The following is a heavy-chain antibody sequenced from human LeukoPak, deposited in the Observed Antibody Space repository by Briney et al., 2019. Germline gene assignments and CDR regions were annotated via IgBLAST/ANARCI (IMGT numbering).Heavy chain of an antibody. Sequence: ASVKVSCKPSEYIFTDDYMHWVRQTPGQGLEWMGWINPNSGGTRYPQKFQGRVTMTRDTAISTGYMELSGLRSDDTAVYYCARLGTIFGVVTVKWFDPWGQGTLVTVSS. CDR2: INPNSGGT. V-gene: IGHV1-2*02. D-gene: IGHD3-3*01. CDR3: ARLGTIFGVVTVKWFDP. J-gene: IGHJ5*02. CDR1: EYIFTDDY.